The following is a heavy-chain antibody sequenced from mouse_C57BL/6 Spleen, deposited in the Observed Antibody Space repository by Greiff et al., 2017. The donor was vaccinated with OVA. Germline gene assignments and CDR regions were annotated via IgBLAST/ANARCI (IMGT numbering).Heavy chain of an antibody. Sequence: EVKLMESGGGLVQPGGSLSLSCAASGFTFTDYYMSWVRQPPGKALEWLGFIRNKANGYTTEYSASVKGRFTISSDNSQSILYLQMKALRAEDSATYDGARCMRGYYSYAMDYWGQGTSVTVSS. CDR2: IRNKANGYTT. CDR1: GFTFTDYY. D-gene: IGHD2-3*01. V-gene: IGHV7-3*01. CDR3: ARCMRGYYSYAMDY. J-gene: IGHJ4*01.